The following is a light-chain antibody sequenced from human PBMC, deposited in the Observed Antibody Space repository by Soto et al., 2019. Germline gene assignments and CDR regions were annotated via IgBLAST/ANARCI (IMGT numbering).Light chain of an antibody. Sequence: DIQMTQSPSTLSGSVGDRVTITCRASQTISSWLAWYQQKTGKXPXLLIYKASTLKSGVPSRFSGSGSGTEVTLTISSLQPDDFATYYCQQYNFFPYTFGQGTKV. CDR3: QQYNFFPYT. CDR2: KAS. J-gene: IGKJ2*01. CDR1: QTISSW. V-gene: IGKV1-5*03.